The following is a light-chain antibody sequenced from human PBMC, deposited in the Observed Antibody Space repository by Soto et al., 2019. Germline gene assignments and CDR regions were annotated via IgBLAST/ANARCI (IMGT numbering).Light chain of an antibody. CDR1: SSDVGGYNY. V-gene: IGLV2-8*01. CDR3: SSYAGGPYV. J-gene: IGLJ1*01. CDR2: EVN. Sequence: QSVLTQPPSASGFPGQSVTISCTGTSSDVGGYNYVSWYQQHPGKAPKLMISEVNKRPSGVPDRFSGSKSGNTASLTVSGLQAEDEADYYCSSYAGGPYVFGTGTKVTVL.